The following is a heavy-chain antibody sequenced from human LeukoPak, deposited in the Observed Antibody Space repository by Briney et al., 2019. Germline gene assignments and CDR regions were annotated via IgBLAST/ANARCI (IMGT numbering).Heavy chain of an antibody. Sequence: PSETLSLTCTVFGGSINSSSYYWGWIRQPPGKGLEWIGSLYYTGTTYYNPSLKSRVTISVDTSKNQFSLRLTSVTAGDTAVYYCARLTSSTYYWFDPWGQGTLVTVSS. CDR2: LYYTGTT. V-gene: IGHV4-39*01. D-gene: IGHD4/OR15-4a*01. J-gene: IGHJ5*02. CDR1: GGSINSSSYY. CDR3: ARLTSSTYYWFDP.